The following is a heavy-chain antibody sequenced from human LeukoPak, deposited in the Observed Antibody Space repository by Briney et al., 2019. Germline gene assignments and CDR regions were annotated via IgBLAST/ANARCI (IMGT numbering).Heavy chain of an antibody. Sequence: SETLSLTCTVSGGSISSHYWSWIRQPPGKGLEWIGYIYYSGSTNYNPSLKSRVTISVDTSKNQFSLKLSSVTAADTAVYYCARGAGGSGSYYNARFDPWGQGTLVTVSS. CDR3: ARGAGGSGSYYNARFDP. V-gene: IGHV4-59*11. D-gene: IGHD3-10*01. CDR1: GGSISSHY. CDR2: IYYSGST. J-gene: IGHJ5*02.